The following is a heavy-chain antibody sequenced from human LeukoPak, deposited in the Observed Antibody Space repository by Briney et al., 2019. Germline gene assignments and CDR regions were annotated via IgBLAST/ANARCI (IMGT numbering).Heavy chain of an antibody. V-gene: IGHV1-2*02. CDR3: ATKKYSGSFSAS. J-gene: IGHJ5*02. D-gene: IGHD1-26*01. CDR1: GYTSTDYY. Sequence: ASVKVSCKDSGYTSTDYYIYWVRQAPGQGLEWMGWIKPNSGDTNYVQKFEGRVTMTRDTSIGTAYMELSSLRSDDTAVYYCATKKYSGSFSASWGQGTLVTVSS. CDR2: IKPNSGDT.